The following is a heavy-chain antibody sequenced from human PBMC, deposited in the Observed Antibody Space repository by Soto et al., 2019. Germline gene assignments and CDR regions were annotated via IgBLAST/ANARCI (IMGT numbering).Heavy chain of an antibody. D-gene: IGHD2-2*01. CDR1: GFTFSSYA. J-gene: IGHJ4*02. CDR3: AKAVVVSAAIDY. V-gene: IGHV3-23*01. Sequence: EVQLLESGGGLVQPGGSLRLSCAASGFTFSSYAMSWVRQAPGKGLEWVSASGSGGTTYYADSVKGRFTISRDNSKNTVYLQMNSLRAEDTAVYYCAKAVVVSAAIDYWGQGTLVTVSS. CDR2: SGSGGTT.